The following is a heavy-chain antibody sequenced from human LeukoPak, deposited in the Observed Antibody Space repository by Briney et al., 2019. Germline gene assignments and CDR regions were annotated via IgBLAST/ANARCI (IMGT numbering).Heavy chain of an antibody. V-gene: IGHV4-4*07. CDR3: ARALFYYDRSGYIVRTWLFDL. Sequence: SETLSLTCTVSGGSISSHYWSWIRQPAGKGLEWIGRVYSSGSTNYNPSLKSRATLSMDTSKYQFSLNLRSVTAADTAVYYCARALFYYDRSGYIVRTWLFDLWGRGTLVTVSS. D-gene: IGHD3-22*01. CDR2: VYSSGST. J-gene: IGHJ2*01. CDR1: GGSISSHY.